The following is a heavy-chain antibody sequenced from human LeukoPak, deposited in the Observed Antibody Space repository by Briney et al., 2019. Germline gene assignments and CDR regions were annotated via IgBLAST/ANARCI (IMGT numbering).Heavy chain of an antibody. CDR1: GFSFSSYD. CDR3: ATATRGGYYDH. CDR2: IGTAGDT. Sequence: GGFLRLSCAASGFSFSSYDLHWVRQRKGESPEWVSAIGTAGDTYYPGSVKGRFTISSENAKNSLYLQMTSLEVGDTAVYYCATATRGGYYDHWGQGTLVTVSS. J-gene: IGHJ5*02. D-gene: IGHD3-22*01. V-gene: IGHV3-13*01.